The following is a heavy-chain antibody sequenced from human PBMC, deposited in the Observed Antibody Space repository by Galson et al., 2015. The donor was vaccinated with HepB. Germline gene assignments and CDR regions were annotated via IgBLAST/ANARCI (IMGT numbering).Heavy chain of an antibody. CDR3: ARGALVAVVDATQKNWFHP. V-gene: IGHV1-18*01. D-gene: IGHD2-15*01. CDR1: GYTFSSYS. CDR2: INGYSRNT. J-gene: IGHJ5*02. Sequence: SVKVSCKASGYTFSSYSITWVRQAPGQGLEWMGWINGYSRNTNYARQLQGRVTMTTDTSTSTAYMELRSLRSDDTAVYYCARGALVAVVDATQKNWFHPWGQGTLVTVSS.